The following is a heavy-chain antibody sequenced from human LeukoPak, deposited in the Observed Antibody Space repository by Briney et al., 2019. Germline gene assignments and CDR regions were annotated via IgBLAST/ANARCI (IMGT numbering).Heavy chain of an antibody. CDR1: GFTFSRYW. J-gene: IGHJ4*02. D-gene: IGHD6-13*01. CDR3: SAHSSSWYY. CDR2: IKSKTDGGTT. V-gene: IGHV3-15*01. Sequence: GGSLRLSCAVSGFTFSRYWMSWVRQAPGKGLEWVGRIKSKTDGGTTDYAAPVKGRFTISRDDSKNTLYLQMNSLKTEDTAVYYCSAHSSSWYYWGQGTLVTVSS.